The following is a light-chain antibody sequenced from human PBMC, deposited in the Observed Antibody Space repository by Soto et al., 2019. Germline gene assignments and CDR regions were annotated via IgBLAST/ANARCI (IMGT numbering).Light chain of an antibody. Sequence: IVLKQSPGTLSLSHGEGATLSCRASQPVNSGYLAWYQQKPGQAPRLLMYGVSTRDTGIPDRFSGSGSGTDFTLTISSLEPEDFAVYYCQQRSNWPRTFCQVTKVDIK. CDR3: QQRSNWPRT. J-gene: IGKJ1*01. CDR2: GVS. V-gene: IGKV3D-20*02. CDR1: QPVNSGY.